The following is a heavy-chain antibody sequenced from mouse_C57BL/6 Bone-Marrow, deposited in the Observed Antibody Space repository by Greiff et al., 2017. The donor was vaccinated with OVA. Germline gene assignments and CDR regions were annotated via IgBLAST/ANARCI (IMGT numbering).Heavy chain of an antibody. V-gene: IGHV8-8*01. CDR2: IWWDDDK. Sequence: QVTLKVSGPGILQPSQTLSLTCSFSGFSLSTFGMGVGWIRQPSGKGLEWLAHIWWDDDKYYNPALKSRLTISKDTSKNQVFLKIANVDTADTATYCCARMRIYYYGSSFFDYWGQGTTLTVSS. D-gene: IGHD1-1*01. J-gene: IGHJ2*01. CDR1: GFSLSTFGMG. CDR3: ARMRIYYYGSSFFDY.